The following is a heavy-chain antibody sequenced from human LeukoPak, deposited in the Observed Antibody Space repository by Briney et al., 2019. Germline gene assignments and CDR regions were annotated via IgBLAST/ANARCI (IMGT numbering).Heavy chain of an antibody. CDR2: IYYSGST. Sequence: SETLSLTCTVSSGSISTSNYYWSWIRQPPGKGLEWIGYIYYSGSTNYNPSLKSRVTISVDTSKNQFSLKLSSVTAADTAVYYCARDISGTAFDYWGQGTLVTVSS. D-gene: IGHD1-1*01. V-gene: IGHV4-61*01. CDR1: SGSISTSNYY. CDR3: ARDISGTAFDY. J-gene: IGHJ4*02.